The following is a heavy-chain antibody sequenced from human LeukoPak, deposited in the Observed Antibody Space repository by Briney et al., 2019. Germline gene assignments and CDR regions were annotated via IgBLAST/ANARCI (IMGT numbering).Heavy chain of an antibody. Sequence: PGGSLRLSCAASGFTFSSYAMHWVRQAPGKGLEWVAVISYDGSNKYYADSVKGRFTISRDNSKYTLYLQMNSLRAEDTAVYYCATAGGATAYWGQGTLVTVSS. CDR3: ATAGGATAY. CDR2: ISYDGSNK. D-gene: IGHD5-12*01. J-gene: IGHJ4*02. V-gene: IGHV3-30-3*01. CDR1: GFTFSSYA.